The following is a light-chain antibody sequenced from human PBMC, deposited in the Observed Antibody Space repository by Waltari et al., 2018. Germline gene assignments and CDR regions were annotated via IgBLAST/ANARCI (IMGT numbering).Light chain of an antibody. CDR2: GKN. Sequence: SSELTQDPAVSVALGQTVRITCQGDSLRSFYATWYQQKPGQAPVLVIFGKNNRPPGIPDRFSASNSGNTASLTIAGAQADDEAAYYCNSRDSSGNRVVFGGGTKLTVL. CDR1: SLRSFY. CDR3: NSRDSSGNRVV. V-gene: IGLV3-19*01. J-gene: IGLJ2*01.